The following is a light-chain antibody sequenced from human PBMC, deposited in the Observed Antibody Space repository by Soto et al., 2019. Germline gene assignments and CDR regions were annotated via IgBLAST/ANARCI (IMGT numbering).Light chain of an antibody. V-gene: IGLV2-14*03. CDR1: SSDVGGYNY. J-gene: IGLJ1*01. Sequence: QSALTQPASVSGSPGQSITISCTGTSSDVGGYNYVSWYLQHPGRAPKLMIYDVSNRPSGVSNRFSGSKSGNTASLTNSGLQTEDEADYYCSSYTSTRSYVFGTGTKLTVL. CDR2: DVS. CDR3: SSYTSTRSYV.